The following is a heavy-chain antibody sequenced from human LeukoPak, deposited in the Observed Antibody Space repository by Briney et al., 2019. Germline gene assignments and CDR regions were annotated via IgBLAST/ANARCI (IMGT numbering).Heavy chain of an antibody. CDR2: INHSGST. D-gene: IGHD2-8*01. CDR3: ASIALTYDY. Sequence: SETLSLTCAVYGGSFSGYYWSWIRQPPGKGLEWIGEINHSGSTNYNPSLKSRVTISVDTPKNQFSLKLSSVTAADTAVYYCASIALTYDYWGQGTLVTVSS. V-gene: IGHV4-34*01. CDR1: GGSFSGYY. J-gene: IGHJ4*02.